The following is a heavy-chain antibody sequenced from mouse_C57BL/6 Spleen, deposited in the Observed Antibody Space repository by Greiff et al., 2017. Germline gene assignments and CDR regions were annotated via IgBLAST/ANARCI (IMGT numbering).Heavy chain of an antibody. J-gene: IGHJ2*01. Sequence: VQLQESGPGLVQPSQSLSITCTVSGFSLTSYGVHWVRQSPGKGLEWLGVIWSGGSTDYNAAFISRLSISKDNSKSQVFFKMNSLQADDTAIYYCARNLYGSGFDDWGQGTTLTVSS. CDR1: GFSLTSYG. V-gene: IGHV2-2*01. CDR2: IWSGGST. CDR3: ARNLYGSGFDD. D-gene: IGHD1-1*01.